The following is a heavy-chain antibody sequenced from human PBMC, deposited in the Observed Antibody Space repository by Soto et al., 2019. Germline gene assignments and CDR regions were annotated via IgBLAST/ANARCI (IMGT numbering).Heavy chain of an antibody. CDR3: ASTRRDGYNNYYYYYGMDV. V-gene: IGHV3-21*01. Sequence: EVELVESGGGLVKPGGSLRLSCAASGFTCSSYNMNWVRQAPGKGLEWVSSISSSSSYIYIADSVKGRFTISRDNAKNSLYLQMNSLRAEDTAVYSCASTRRDGYNNYYYYYGMDVWGQGTTVTVSS. CDR1: GFTCSSYN. CDR2: ISSSSSYI. D-gene: IGHD5-12*01. J-gene: IGHJ6*02.